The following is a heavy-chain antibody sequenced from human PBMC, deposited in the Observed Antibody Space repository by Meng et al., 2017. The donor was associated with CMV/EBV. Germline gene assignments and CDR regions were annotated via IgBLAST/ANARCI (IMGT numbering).Heavy chain of an antibody. J-gene: IGHJ5*02. V-gene: IGHV4-61*08. Sequence: SATLSLTCTVSGGSISSGDYYWSWIRQPPGKGLEWIGYIYYSGSTNYNPSLKSRVTISVDTSKNQFSLKLSSVTAADTAVYYCARDLPGGWSDPWGQGTLVTVSS. CDR3: ARDLPGGWSDP. CDR2: IYYSGST. CDR1: GGSISSGDYY. D-gene: IGHD1-14*01.